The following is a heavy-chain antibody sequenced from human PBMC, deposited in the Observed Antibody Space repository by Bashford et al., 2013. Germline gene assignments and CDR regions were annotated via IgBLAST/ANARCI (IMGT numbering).Heavy chain of an antibody. V-gene: IGHV1-69*10. CDR2: IIPILGTA. D-gene: IGHD6-6*01. CDR3: ARDLVMFELVRRYYYGMDV. CDR1: GGTFSSYA. J-gene: IGHJ6*02. Sequence: SVKVSCKASGGTFSSYAISWVRQAPGQGLEWMGGIIPILGTANYAQKFQGRVTITADKSTSTAYMELSSLRSEDTAVYYCARDLVMFELVRRYYYGMDVWGQGTTVTVSS.